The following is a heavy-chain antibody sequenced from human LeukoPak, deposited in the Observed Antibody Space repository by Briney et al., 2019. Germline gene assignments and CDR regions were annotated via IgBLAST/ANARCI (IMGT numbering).Heavy chain of an antibody. J-gene: IGHJ3*02. Sequence: GASVKVSCKASGYTFTSYGISWVRQAPGQGLEWMGWISSYNGNTTYKETLQDRVTMTRDTSTSTAYMELRSLRSDDTAVYYCARHRSLEWFYALDIWGQGTMVTVSS. D-gene: IGHD3-3*01. V-gene: IGHV1-18*01. CDR1: GYTFTSYG. CDR3: ARHRSLEWFYALDI. CDR2: ISSYNGNT.